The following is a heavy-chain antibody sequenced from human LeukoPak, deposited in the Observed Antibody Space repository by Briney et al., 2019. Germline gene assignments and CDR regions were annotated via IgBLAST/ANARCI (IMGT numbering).Heavy chain of an antibody. CDR2: INHSGST. CDR1: GGSFSGYY. J-gene: IGHJ4*02. CDR3: ARGLKFAYYYHSSGYYYERGYFDY. Sequence: SETLSLTCAVYGGSFSGYYWSWIRQPPGKGLEWIGEINHSGSTNYNPSLKSRVTISVDTSKNQFSLKLSSVTAADTAVYYCARGLKFAYYYHSSGYYYERGYFDYWGQGTLVTVSS. D-gene: IGHD3-22*01. V-gene: IGHV4-34*01.